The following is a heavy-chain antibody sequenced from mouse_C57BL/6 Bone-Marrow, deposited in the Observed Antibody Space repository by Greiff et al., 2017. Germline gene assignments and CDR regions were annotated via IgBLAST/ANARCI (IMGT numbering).Heavy chain of an antibody. D-gene: IGHD3-3*01. CDR1: GFTFSDYY. J-gene: IGHJ2*01. CDR2: ISNGGGST. CDR3: ARQEGQDYFDY. V-gene: IGHV5-12*01. Sequence: EVKLVESGGGLVQPGGSLKLSCAASGFTFSDYYMYWVRQTPEKRLEWVAYISNGGGSTYYPDTVKGRFTISRDNAKNTLYLQMSRLKSEDTAMYYCARQEGQDYFDYWGQGTTLTVSS.